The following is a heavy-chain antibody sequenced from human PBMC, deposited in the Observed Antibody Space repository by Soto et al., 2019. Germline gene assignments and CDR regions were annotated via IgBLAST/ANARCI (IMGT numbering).Heavy chain of an antibody. J-gene: IGHJ5*02. CDR2: FSGYCGGT. CDR1: GFTFTTYG. Sequence: EVQLLQSGGGLVQPGGSLRLSCAVSGFTFTTYGVTWVRQASGRGLEWVSGFSGYCGGTFYAASVKGRFTISRDNSTVYLQMNSLRPEDPAVYFCTRWNGYGDSWGQGTLVTVSS. V-gene: IGHV3-23*01. CDR3: TRWNGYGDS. D-gene: IGHD4-17*01.